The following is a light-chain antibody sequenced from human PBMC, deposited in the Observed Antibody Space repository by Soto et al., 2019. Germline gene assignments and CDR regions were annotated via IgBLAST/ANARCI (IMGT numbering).Light chain of an antibody. CDR3: NSYTSSSAPVV. Sequence: QSALTQPASVSGSPGQSITISCTGSSSDVGGYNYVSWYQKHPGKAPKLIIYDVSVRPSGVSKRFSGSKSGNTASLTISGLQLEDEADYYCNSYTSSSAPVVFGGGTKLTVL. J-gene: IGLJ2*01. CDR1: SSDVGGYNY. V-gene: IGLV2-14*01. CDR2: DVS.